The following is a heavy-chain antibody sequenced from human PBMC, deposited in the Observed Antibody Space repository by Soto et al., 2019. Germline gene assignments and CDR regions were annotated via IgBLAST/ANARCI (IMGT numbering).Heavy chain of an antibody. V-gene: IGHV3-48*02. D-gene: IGHD5-12*01. CDR3: ARGGVATICGDF. CDR2: IDSTAKTI. CDR1: GFSFSTYS. Sequence: EVQLVESGGGLVPPGGSLRVSCAASGFSFSTYSMNWVRQAPGKGLEWLSYIDSTAKTIYYADSVKGRFIISRDNAKNSLYLQMNSLRDEDTAVYHGARGGVATICGDFWGQGTLVTVSS. J-gene: IGHJ4*02.